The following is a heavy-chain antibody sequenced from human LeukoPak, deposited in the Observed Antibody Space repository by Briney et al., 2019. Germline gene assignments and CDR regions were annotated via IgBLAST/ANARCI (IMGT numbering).Heavy chain of an antibody. CDR2: IKQDGSEK. CDR1: GFTFSSYW. J-gene: IGHJ4*02. Sequence: PGGSLRLSCAASGFTFSSYWMSWVRQAPGKGLEWVANIKQDGSEKYYVASVKGRFTISRDKAKNELYLQMNSLSAEDTGVYYCAREFDYWGQGTLVTVSS. V-gene: IGHV3-7*03. CDR3: AREFDY.